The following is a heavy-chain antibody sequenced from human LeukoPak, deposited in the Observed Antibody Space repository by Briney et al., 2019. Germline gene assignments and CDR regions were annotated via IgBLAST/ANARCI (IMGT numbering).Heavy chain of an antibody. V-gene: IGHV3-23*01. J-gene: IGHJ1*01. CDR2: ISGSGGST. D-gene: IGHD4-17*01. CDR1: GFSFSSYA. Sequence: PGGSLRLSCAASGFSFSSYAMSWVRQAPGEGLEWVSAISGSGGSTYYADSVKGRFTISRDNSKTTLYLQMNSLRAEDTAVYFSAKIVGGRYGDYQNRLFQHWGQGTLVTVSS. CDR3: AKIVGGRYGDYQNRLFQH.